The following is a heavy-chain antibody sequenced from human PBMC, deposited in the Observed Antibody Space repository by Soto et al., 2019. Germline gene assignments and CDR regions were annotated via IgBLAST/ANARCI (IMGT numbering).Heavy chain of an antibody. J-gene: IGHJ6*02. CDR1: GYSFTSYW. V-gene: IGHV5-10-1*01. CDR3: ARLVGHCSSTSCYTGGYYYYGMDV. D-gene: IGHD2-2*02. Sequence: PGESLKISCKGSGYSFTSYWISWVRQMPGKGLEWMGRIDPSDSYTNYSPSFQGHVTISADKSISTAYLQWSSLKASDTAMYYCARLVGHCSSTSCYTGGYYYYGMDVCGQGTTVTVS. CDR2: IDPSDSYT.